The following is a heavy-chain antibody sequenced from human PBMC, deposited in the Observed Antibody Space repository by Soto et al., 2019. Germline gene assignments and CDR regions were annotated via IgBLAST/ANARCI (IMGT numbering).Heavy chain of an antibody. CDR1: GGSFSGYY. CDR2: INHSGST. D-gene: IGHD3-10*01. Sequence: SETLSLTCAVYGGSFSGYYWSWIRQPPGKWLEWIGEINHSGSTNYNPSLKSRVTISVDTSKNQFSLKLSSVTAADTAVYYCARGPYYYGSGSYLDWFDPWGQGTLVTVS. CDR3: ARGPYYYGSGSYLDWFDP. J-gene: IGHJ5*02. V-gene: IGHV4-34*01.